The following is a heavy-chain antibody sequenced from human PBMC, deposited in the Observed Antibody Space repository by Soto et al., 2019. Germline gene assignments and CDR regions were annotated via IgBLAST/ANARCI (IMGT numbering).Heavy chain of an antibody. V-gene: IGHV3-66*01. Sequence: EVQLVESGGGLGQPGGSLRLSCVASGFTISNNYMTWVRQAPGKELEWVSNMYSGGVTYYTVSVKCRFTISRDSSTNRLYLPIVNARPGDTAVYYCARIQGVNWAWGKGTTVTVSS. CDR1: GFTISNNY. J-gene: IGHJ6*03. CDR2: MYSGGVT. D-gene: IGHD5-18*01. CDR3: ARIQGVNWA.